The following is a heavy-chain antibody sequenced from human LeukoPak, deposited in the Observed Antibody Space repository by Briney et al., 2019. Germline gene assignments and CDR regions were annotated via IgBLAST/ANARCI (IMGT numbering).Heavy chain of an antibody. V-gene: IGHV1-3*01. CDR2: INAGNGNT. CDR1: GYTFTSYA. D-gene: IGHD5-24*01. J-gene: IGHJ4*02. CDR3: ARADGYNRHPTYDY. Sequence: ASVKVYCKASGYTFTSYAMHWVRQAPGQRLEWMGWINAGNGNTKYSQKFQGRVTITRDTSASTAYMELSSLRSEDTAVYYCARADGYNRHPTYDYWGQGTLVTVSS.